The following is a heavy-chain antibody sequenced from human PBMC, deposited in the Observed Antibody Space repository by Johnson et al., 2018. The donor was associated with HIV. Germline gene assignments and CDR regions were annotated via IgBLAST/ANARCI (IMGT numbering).Heavy chain of an antibody. J-gene: IGHJ3*02. D-gene: IGHD6-13*01. CDR2: IYSGGST. V-gene: IGHV3-66*02. CDR3: ASEPSIAAAGGDGAFEI. Sequence: VQLVESGGGLVQPGGSLRLSCAASGFTVSSNYMSWVRQAPGKGLEWVSVIYSGGSTYYADSVKGRFTISRDDSKDTVFLQMKSLRAEDTAVYYCASEPSIAAAGGDGAFEIWGQGTMGSVAS. CDR1: GFTVSSNY.